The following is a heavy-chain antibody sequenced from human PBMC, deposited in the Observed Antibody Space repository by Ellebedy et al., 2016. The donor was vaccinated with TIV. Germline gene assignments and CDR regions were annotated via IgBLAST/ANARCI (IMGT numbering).Heavy chain of an antibody. J-gene: IGHJ6*02. Sequence: ASVKVSCXASGYSYSSYGISWVRQAPGQGLEWMGWITTYNGNTNYAQKFQGRVRMTTDTSRSTAYMELKSLRIDDTAVYYCARTWTSVRGVLDVWGQGTTVSVSS. CDR1: GYSYSSYG. CDR3: ARTWTSVRGVLDV. CDR2: ITTYNGNT. D-gene: IGHD3-10*01. V-gene: IGHV1-18*01.